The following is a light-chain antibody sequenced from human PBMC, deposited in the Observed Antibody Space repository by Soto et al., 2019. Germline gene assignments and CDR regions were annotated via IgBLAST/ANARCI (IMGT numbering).Light chain of an antibody. CDR3: QKYDGLPPLS. J-gene: IGKJ4*01. V-gene: IGKV1-33*01. CDR1: QDISNN. CDR2: YAS. Sequence: IQMTQSPASLSASVGDRVTITCRASQDISNNLNWVQQKPGKAPKLLIYYASNLETGFTSRFSGSGSGTDFPSTITGLKPEDFATYYCQKYDGLPPLSFGGGTRVEIK.